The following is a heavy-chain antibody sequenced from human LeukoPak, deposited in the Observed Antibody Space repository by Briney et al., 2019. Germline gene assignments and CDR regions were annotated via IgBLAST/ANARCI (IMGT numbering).Heavy chain of an antibody. D-gene: IGHD6-19*01. V-gene: IGHV4-59*01. Sequence: SETLSLTCTVSGGSISSYYWSWIRQPPGKGLEWIGYIYYSGSTNYNPSLKSRATISVDTSKNQFSLKLSSVTAADTAVYYCARASSSGWYTSVNWYFDLWGRGTLVTVSS. J-gene: IGHJ2*01. CDR3: ARASSSGWYTSVNWYFDL. CDR1: GGSISSYY. CDR2: IYYSGST.